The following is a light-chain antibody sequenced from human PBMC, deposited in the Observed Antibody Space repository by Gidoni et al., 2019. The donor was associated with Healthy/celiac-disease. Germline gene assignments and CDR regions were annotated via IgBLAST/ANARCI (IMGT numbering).Light chain of an antibody. CDR2: WAS. V-gene: IGKV4-1*01. CDR3: QQYYSTPPT. CDR1: QSVLYSSNNKNY. J-gene: IGKJ4*01. Sequence: DIVMNQSPDALAVSLGERATINCKSSQSVLYSSNNKNYLAWYQQKPGQPPKLLIYWASTRESGVPDRFSGSGSGTDFTLTIISLQAEDVAVYYCQQYYSTPPTFGGGTKVEIK.